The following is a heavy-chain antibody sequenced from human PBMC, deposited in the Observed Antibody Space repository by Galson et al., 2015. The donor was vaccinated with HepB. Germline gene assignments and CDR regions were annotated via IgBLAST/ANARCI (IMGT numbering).Heavy chain of an antibody. J-gene: IGHJ4*02. V-gene: IGHV3-33*01. CDR3: ARDVELAPRDY. CDR1: GFTFSSYG. D-gene: IGHD6-13*01. CDR2: IWYDGSNK. Sequence: SLRLSCAASGFTFSSYGMHWVRQAPGKGLEWVAVIWYDGSNKYYADSVKGRFTISRDNSKNTLYLQMNSLRAEDTAVYYCARDVELAPRDYWGQGTLVTVSS.